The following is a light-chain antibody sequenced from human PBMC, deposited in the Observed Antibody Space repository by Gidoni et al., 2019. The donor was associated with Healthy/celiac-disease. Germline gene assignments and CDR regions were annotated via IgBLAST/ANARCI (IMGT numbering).Light chain of an antibody. CDR1: QSISSW. V-gene: IGKV1-5*03. Sequence: DIQMTQSPSTLPASVGDRVTITCRASQSISSWLAWYQQKPGKAPKLLIYKASSLESGVPSRFSGSGSGTEFTLTISSLQPDDFATYYCQQYNSYPWTFXQXTKVXIK. CDR2: KAS. CDR3: QQYNSYPWT. J-gene: IGKJ1*01.